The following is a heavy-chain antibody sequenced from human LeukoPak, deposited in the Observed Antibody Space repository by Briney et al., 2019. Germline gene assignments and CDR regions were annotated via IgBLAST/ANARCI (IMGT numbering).Heavy chain of an antibody. D-gene: IGHD6-6*01. V-gene: IGHV3-66*03. Sequence: GGSLRLSCTVSGFTVSSNSMSWVRQAPGKGLEWVSFIYSDNTHYSDSVKGRFTISRDNSKNTLYLQMNSLRGEDTAVYYCARGSVAARLLGYYMDVWGKGTTVTVSS. CDR3: ARGSVAARLLGYYMDV. CDR1: GFTVSSNS. J-gene: IGHJ6*03. CDR2: IYSDNT.